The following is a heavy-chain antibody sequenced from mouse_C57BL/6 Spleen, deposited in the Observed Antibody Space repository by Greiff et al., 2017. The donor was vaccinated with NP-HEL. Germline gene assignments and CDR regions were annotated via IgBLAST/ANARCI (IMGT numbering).Heavy chain of an antibody. CDR3: ARLCSFYAMDY. CDR2: ISSGGSYT. D-gene: IGHD6-1*01. J-gene: IGHJ4*01. V-gene: IGHV5-6*01. CDR1: GFTFSSYG. Sequence: EVMLVESGGDLVKPGGSLKLSCAASGFTFSSYGMSWVRQTPDKRLEWVATISSGGSYTYYPDSVKGRFTISRDNAKNTLYLQMSSLKSEDTAMYYCARLCSFYAMDYWGQGTSVTVSS.